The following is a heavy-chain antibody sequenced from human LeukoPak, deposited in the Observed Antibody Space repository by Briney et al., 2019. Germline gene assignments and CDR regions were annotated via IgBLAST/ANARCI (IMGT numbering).Heavy chain of an antibody. CDR2: ISAYNGNT. J-gene: IGHJ5*02. CDR3: ARVGDDYDFLYNWFDP. V-gene: IGHV1-18*01. Sequence: ASVKVSCKASGFTFTSFGFSWVRQAPGQGLEWMGWISAYNGNTNYAQKLQGRVTMTTDTSTSTAYMELRSLRSDDTAVYYCARVGDDYDFLYNWFDPWGQGTLVTVSS. CDR1: GFTFTSFG. D-gene: IGHD3-3*01.